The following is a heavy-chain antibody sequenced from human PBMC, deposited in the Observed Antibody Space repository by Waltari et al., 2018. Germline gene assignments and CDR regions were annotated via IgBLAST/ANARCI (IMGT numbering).Heavy chain of an antibody. J-gene: IGHJ4*02. V-gene: IGHV4-39*07. CDR3: AXXXXXXLLDY. CDR1: GGSXXXXXXX. CDR2: IYYSGST. Sequence: QLQLQXSGPGLVXXXXTLSLTCTXSGGSXXXXXXXWGWIRQPXGKGLEWIGSIYYSGSTYYNPSLKSRVTIXVDTSKNQFSLKXXXXTAADTXVYYCAXXXXXXLLDYWGQGT. D-gene: IGHD3-3*01.